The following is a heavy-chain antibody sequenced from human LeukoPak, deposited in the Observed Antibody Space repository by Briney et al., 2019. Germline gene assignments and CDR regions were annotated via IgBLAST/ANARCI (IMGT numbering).Heavy chain of an antibody. CDR3: ARGGGSSWYYYYYMDV. D-gene: IGHD6-13*01. J-gene: IGHJ6*03. Sequence: SETLSLTCAVYGGSFSGYYLSWIRQPPGKGLEWIGEINHSGSTNYNPSLKSRVTISVDTSKNQFSLKLSSVTAADTAVYYCARGGGSSWYYYYYMDVWGKGTTVTVSS. CDR2: INHSGST. CDR1: GGSFSGYY. V-gene: IGHV4-34*01.